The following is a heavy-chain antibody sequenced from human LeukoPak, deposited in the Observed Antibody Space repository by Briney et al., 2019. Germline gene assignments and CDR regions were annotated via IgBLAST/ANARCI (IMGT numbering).Heavy chain of an antibody. CDR3: AGVHVLLWFGELWALDP. J-gene: IGHJ5*02. CDR1: GVTFSSYG. D-gene: IGHD3-10*01. CDR2: IRYDGSNK. Sequence: PGGSLRLSCAAPGVTFSSYGMHWVRQAPGEGLEWVAFIRYDGSNKYYADSVNGRFTISRDNSQHPLYLQMNSLRAEDTAVYYCAGVHVLLWFGELWALDPWGQGKLVTVSS. V-gene: IGHV3-30*02.